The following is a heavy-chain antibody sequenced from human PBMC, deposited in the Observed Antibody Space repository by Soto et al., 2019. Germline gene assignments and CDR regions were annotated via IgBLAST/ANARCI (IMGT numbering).Heavy chain of an antibody. CDR2: VSSTGTSP. CDR1: VFTFSNYA. V-gene: IGHV3-23*01. Sequence: HPVGSLRLSCSSSVFTFSNYAMSWVRHSPGKWLEWVSGVSSTGTSPYYAGSVQGRFTISRDNSKNMFYLQMKSLRAEDTAIYYCAKARPSGGYYYVEAFDVWGQGTMDTVSS. D-gene: IGHD3-22*01. CDR3: AKARPSGGYYYVEAFDV. J-gene: IGHJ3*01.